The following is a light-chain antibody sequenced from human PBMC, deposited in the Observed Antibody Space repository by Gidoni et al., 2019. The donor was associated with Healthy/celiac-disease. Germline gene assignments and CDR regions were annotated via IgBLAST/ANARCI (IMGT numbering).Light chain of an antibody. J-gene: IGKJ5*01. CDR1: QSVSSY. Sequence: IVLTQSQATLSLSPGERATLSCRASQSVSSYLAWYQQKPGQAPSLLLYDASNRATSIPARFSSSRSATDFTLTISSLQPEDYAVYYCQQRSNWHPITFGQGTRLEIK. CDR3: QQRSNWHPIT. CDR2: DAS. V-gene: IGKV3-11*01.